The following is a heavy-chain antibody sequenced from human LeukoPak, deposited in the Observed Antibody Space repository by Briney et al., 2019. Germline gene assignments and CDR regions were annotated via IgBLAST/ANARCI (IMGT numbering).Heavy chain of an antibody. V-gene: IGHV3-64D*06. J-gene: IGHJ4*02. CDR1: GFVFTIYT. Sequence: GGSLRLSCSASGFVFTIYTMYWVRQAPGKGPEYVSTISGSGNGFSIYYADSVKGRFTISRDGSKSILYLQMNGLRSEDTAVYYCVKDFGRIRGTPDSWGQGTLVTVSS. D-gene: IGHD1-26*01. CDR3: VKDFGRIRGTPDS. CDR2: ISGSGNGFSI.